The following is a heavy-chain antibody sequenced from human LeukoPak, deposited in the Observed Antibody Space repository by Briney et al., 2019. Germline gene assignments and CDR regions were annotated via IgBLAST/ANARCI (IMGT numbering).Heavy chain of an antibody. V-gene: IGHV3-23*01. D-gene: IGHD3-3*01. CDR1: GFTFSSYA. Sequence: GGSLRLSCAASGFTFSSYAMSWVRQAPGKGLEWVSAISGSGGSTYYADSVKGRFTISRDNSKNTLYLQMNSLRAEDTAVYYCARRRFLEWLLSMYYFDYWGQGTLVTVSS. CDR2: ISGSGGST. J-gene: IGHJ4*02. CDR3: ARRRFLEWLLSMYYFDY.